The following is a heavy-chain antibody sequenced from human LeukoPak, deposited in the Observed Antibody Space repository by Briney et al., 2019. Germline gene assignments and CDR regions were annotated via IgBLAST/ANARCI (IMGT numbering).Heavy chain of an antibody. CDR3: ATDGWFDY. CDR1: GFSFSSNA. V-gene: IGHV3-21*01. J-gene: IGHJ5*01. Sequence: GESLTLSCAASGFSFSSNAMNWVRQAPGKGPEWVSSIGSSSSYIYYADSVKSRFTISRDNAKNSLYLQMNSLRAEDTAVYYCATDGWFDYWGQGTLVTVSS. CDR2: IGSSSSYI.